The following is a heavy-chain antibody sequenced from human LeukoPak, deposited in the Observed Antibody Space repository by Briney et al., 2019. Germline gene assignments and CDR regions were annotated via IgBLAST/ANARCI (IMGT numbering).Heavy chain of an antibody. V-gene: IGHV3-48*01. Sequence: QAGGSLRLSCAASGFTFSSYSMNWVRQAPGKGLEWVSYISGSSSTIYYADSVKGRFTISRDNAKNSLYLQMNSLRAEDTAVYYCARKWLVRYYFDYWGQGTLVTVSS. J-gene: IGHJ4*02. CDR3: ARKWLVRYYFDY. D-gene: IGHD6-19*01. CDR1: GFTFSSYS. CDR2: ISGSSSTI.